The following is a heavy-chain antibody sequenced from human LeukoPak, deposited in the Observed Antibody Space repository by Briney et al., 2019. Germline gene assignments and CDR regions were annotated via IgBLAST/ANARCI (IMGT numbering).Heavy chain of an antibody. CDR1: GFTVSTNY. J-gene: IGHJ3*02. Sequence: PGGPLRLSCAASGFTVSTNYMSWVHQAPGKGLEWIGEINHSGSTNYNPSLKSRVTIAVDTSKNQFSLKLSSVTAADTAVYYCARRIQLWAGAFDIWGQGTMVTVSS. CDR2: INHSGST. D-gene: IGHD5-18*01. V-gene: IGHV4-34*01. CDR3: ARRIQLWAGAFDI.